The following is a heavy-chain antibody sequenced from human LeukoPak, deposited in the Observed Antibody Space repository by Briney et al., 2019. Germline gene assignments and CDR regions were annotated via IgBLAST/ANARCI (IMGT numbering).Heavy chain of an antibody. J-gene: IGHJ3*02. CDR2: IYPGDSDT. CDR3: ARHGISGSYFGAFDI. CDR1: GYSFTSYW. D-gene: IGHD1-26*01. V-gene: IGHV5-51*01. Sequence: GESLKISCKGSGYSFTSYWIGWVRQMPGKGLEWMGIIYPGDSDTRYSPSFQGQVTISADKSISTAYLQWSSLKASDTAMYYCARHGISGSYFGAFDIWGQGTMVTVSS.